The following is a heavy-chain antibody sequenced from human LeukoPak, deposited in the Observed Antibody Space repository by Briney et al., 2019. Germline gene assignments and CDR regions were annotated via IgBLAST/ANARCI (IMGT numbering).Heavy chain of an antibody. CDR1: GGSISSYY. J-gene: IGHJ6*04. V-gene: IGHV4-59*01. CDR3: ASATLRCSGGSCYEMDV. Sequence: SETLSLTCTVSGGSISSYYWSWIRQPPGKGLEWIGYIYYSGSTNYNPSLKSRVTISVDTSKNQFSLKLSSVTAADTAVYYCASATLRCSGGSCYEMDVWGKGTTVTVSS. D-gene: IGHD2-15*01. CDR2: IYYSGST.